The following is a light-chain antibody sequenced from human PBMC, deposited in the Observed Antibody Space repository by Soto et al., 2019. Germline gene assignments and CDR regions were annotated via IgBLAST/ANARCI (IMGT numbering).Light chain of an antibody. CDR2: DTS. J-gene: IGLJ3*02. Sequence: QAVVTQEPSLTVSQGGKAPLTCASTPGAVTSGHYPYWFQQKPGQAPRTLIYDTSNKPSWTPARFSGSLLGGKAALTLSGAQPEDEAEYYCLLSYSGARGGVFGGGTQLTVL. CDR3: LLSYSGARGGV. V-gene: IGLV7-46*01. CDR1: PGAVTSGHY.